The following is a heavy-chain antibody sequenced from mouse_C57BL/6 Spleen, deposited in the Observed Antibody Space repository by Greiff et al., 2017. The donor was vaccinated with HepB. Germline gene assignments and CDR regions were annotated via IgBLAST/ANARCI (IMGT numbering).Heavy chain of an antibody. CDR2: ISYDGSN. Sequence: EVQLQQSGPGLVKPSQSLSLTCSVTGYSITSGYYWNWIRQFPGNKLEWMGYISYDGSNNYNPSLKNRISITRDTSKNQFFLKLNSVTTEDTATYYCARDLDPYWGQGTLVTVSA. J-gene: IGHJ3*01. V-gene: IGHV3-6*01. CDR3: ARDLDPY. CDR1: GYSITSGYY.